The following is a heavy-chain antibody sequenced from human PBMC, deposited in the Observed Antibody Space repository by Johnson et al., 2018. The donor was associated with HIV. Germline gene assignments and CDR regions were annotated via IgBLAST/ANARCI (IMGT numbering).Heavy chain of an antibody. CDR2: IYSGDST. J-gene: IGHJ3*02. CDR1: GFTFDDYG. CDR3: ERSRQVGTPDAFDI. D-gene: IGHD1-14*01. Sequence: VQLVESGGGEVRPGGSLRLSCAASGFTFDDYGMSWVRQAPGKGLEWVSGIYSGDSTYYADSVKGRFIISRDNSKHTLYLQMNSLRADDTAVYYCERSRQVGTPDAFDIWGQGTMVTVTS. V-gene: IGHV3-20*04.